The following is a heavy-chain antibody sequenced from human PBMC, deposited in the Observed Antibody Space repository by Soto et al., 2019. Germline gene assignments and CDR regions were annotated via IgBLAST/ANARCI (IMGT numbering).Heavy chain of an antibody. D-gene: IGHD3-3*01. CDR3: ATHGPRYLRFLEWIDAFDI. CDR2: FDPEDGET. CDR1: GYTLTELS. Sequence: ASVKVSCKVSGYTLTELSMHWVRQAPGKGLEWMGGFDPEDGETIYAQKFQGRVTMTEDTSTDTAYMELSSLRSEDTAVYYCATHGPRYLRFLEWIDAFDIWGQGTMVTVSS. V-gene: IGHV1-24*01. J-gene: IGHJ3*02.